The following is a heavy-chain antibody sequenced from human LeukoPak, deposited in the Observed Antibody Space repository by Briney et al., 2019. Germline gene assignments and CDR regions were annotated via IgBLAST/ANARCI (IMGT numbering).Heavy chain of an antibody. J-gene: IGHJ6*03. Sequence: PSETLSLTCAVYGGSFSGYYWSWIRQPPGKGLDWIGEINHSGSTNYNPSLKSRVTISVDTSKNQFSLKLSSVTAADTAVYYCARVAEGIYSSSWYDPGYYYYYYMDVWGKGTTVTVSS. V-gene: IGHV4-34*01. CDR1: GGSFSGYY. CDR3: ARVAEGIYSSSWYDPGYYYYYYMDV. CDR2: INHSGST. D-gene: IGHD6-13*01.